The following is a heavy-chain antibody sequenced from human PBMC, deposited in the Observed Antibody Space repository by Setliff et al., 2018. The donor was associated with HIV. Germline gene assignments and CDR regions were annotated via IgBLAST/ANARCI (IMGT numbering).Heavy chain of an antibody. J-gene: IGHJ5*02. CDR1: GGSFSGYY. V-gene: IGHV4-34*01. D-gene: IGHD3-10*01. CDR3: ARRGIWFGLNELSGRHWFDP. Sequence: PSETLSLTCAVYGGSFSGYYWSWIRQPPGKGLEWIGEMNHSGSTNYNPSLKSRVTISVDTSKNQFSLKLYSVTAADTAVYYCARRGIWFGLNELSGRHWFDPWGQGTLVTVSS. CDR2: MNHSGST.